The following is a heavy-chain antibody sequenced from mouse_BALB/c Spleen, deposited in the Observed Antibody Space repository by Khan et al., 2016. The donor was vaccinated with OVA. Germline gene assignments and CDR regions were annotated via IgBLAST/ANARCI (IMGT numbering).Heavy chain of an antibody. Sequence: EVELVESGGGLVQPGGSRKLSCAASGFTFSDYGMAWVRQAPGKGPEWLSFISSLAYNFYYADTVTGRFTISRENAQNTLYREMSSLRSETTAMYYFARGVKGGFAYWCQGTLVTVSA. CDR1: GFTFSDYG. J-gene: IGHJ3*01. CDR2: ISSLAYNF. CDR3: ARGVKGGFAY. V-gene: IGHV5-15*02.